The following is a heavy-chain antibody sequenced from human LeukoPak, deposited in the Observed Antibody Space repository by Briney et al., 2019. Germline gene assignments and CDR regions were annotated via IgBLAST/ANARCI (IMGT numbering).Heavy chain of an antibody. V-gene: IGHV3-30*04. CDR3: VRYYTRQSWYFDL. Sequence: GGSLRLSCAASGFTFSSYAMHWVRQAPGKGLEWVAVISYDGSNKYYADSVKGRFTVSRDNAKNSLYLQMNSLRAKDTAVYYCVRYYTRQSWYFDLWGRGTLVTVSS. CDR1: GFTFSSYA. J-gene: IGHJ2*01. D-gene: IGHD3-10*01. CDR2: ISYDGSNK.